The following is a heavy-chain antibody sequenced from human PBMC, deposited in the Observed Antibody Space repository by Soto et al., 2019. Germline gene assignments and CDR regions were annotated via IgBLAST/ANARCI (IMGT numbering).Heavy chain of an antibody. V-gene: IGHV1-69*02. J-gene: IGHJ4*02. D-gene: IGHD5-18*01. CDR3: ARDTTY. Sequence: QVKLVQSGAEVKKPGSSVKVSCKASGGTFGTYTISWVRQAPGQGLEWMGRIIPYLDITDYAQKFQGRFTIAADKSTPTAYMELNSLRSEDTAVYFCARDTTYWGQGTLVTVSS. CDR1: GGTFGTYT. CDR2: IIPYLDIT.